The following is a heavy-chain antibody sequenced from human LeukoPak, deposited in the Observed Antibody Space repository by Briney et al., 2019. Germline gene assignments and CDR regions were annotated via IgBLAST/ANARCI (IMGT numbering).Heavy chain of an antibody. Sequence: SETLSLTCTVSGGSISRGGYCWSWIRQPPGKGLEWIGFVYYSGSTYYNPSLKSRVTMSVDGSKNQFSLKLSSVTAADTAVYFSARGGGSYNSYYFDLWGQGTLVTVSS. D-gene: IGHD3-16*01. J-gene: IGHJ4*02. CDR3: ARGGGSYNSYYFDL. CDR1: GGSISRGGYC. V-gene: IGHV4-30-2*01. CDR2: VYYSGST.